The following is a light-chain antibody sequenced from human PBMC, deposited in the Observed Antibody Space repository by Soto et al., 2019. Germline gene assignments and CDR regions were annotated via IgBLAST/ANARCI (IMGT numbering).Light chain of an antibody. V-gene: IGLV2-8*01. CDR2: EVT. CDR1: SSDIGDDNY. CDR3: STYAGNNNYV. J-gene: IGLJ1*01. Sequence: QSGLTKPPPASGSLGQSVTFPCTGTSSDIGDDNYVSWYQQNPGKAPILIIYEVTTRPSAVPDRFSDSTSGNTSSLPVSALHADVEAVYYCSTYAGNNNYVFGTGTKGTV.